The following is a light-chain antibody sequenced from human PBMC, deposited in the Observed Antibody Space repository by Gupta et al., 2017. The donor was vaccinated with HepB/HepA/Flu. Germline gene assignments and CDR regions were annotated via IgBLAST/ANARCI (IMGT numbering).Light chain of an antibody. CDR1: QSISSW. J-gene: IGKJ2*02. Sequence: DIQMTHSPSTLSASVGDRVTITCRASQSISSWLAWYQQKPGKAPKILIYKASRVESEVSSRFSGSGSGTEFTLTISGRQPDDFATYFCQHKNNSPCTFCQRTKMDIK. V-gene: IGKV1-5*03. CDR3: QHKNNSPCT. CDR2: KAS.